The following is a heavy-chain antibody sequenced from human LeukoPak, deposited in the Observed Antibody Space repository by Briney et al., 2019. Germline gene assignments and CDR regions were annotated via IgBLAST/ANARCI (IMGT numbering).Heavy chain of an antibody. CDR1: GGTFSSYA. J-gene: IGHJ4*02. CDR2: IIPIFGTA. D-gene: IGHD2-15*01. V-gene: IGHV1-69*01. CDR3: ARFHGLGYCSGGSCYSNRGDYFDY. Sequence: SVKVSCKSSGGTFSSYAISWVRQAPGQGLEWMGGIIPIFGTANYAQKFQGGVTITADESTSTAYMELSSLRSEDTAAYYCARFHGLGYCSGGSCYSNRGDYFDYWGQGTLVTVSS.